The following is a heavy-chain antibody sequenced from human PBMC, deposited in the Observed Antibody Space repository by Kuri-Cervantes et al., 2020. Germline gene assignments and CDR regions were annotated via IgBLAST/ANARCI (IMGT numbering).Heavy chain of an antibody. CDR3: TSGWSNPFDY. CDR2: ISYDGSNK. Sequence: LSLTCAASGFTFSSYGMHWVRQAPGKGPEWVAVISYDGSNKYYADSVKGRFTISRDNSKNTLYLQMNSLRDEDTAVYYCTSGWSNPFDYWGQGTLVTVSS. V-gene: IGHV3-30*03. D-gene: IGHD6-19*01. CDR1: GFTFSSYG. J-gene: IGHJ4*02.